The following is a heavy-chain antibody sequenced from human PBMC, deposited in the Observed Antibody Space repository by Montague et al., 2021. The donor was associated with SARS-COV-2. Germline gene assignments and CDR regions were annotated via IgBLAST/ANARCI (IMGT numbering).Heavy chain of an antibody. Sequence: SETLSLTCTVSGGSIRSTTFDWGWIRQSTGKGLEWIGYIYEGDTTNYNPTLKSRVAISLDTPNNQFSLKITSLIVADTAIYYGVTPGMTAVAAQFDDWGPGILVTVSS. CDR2: IYEGDTT. J-gene: IGHJ4*02. CDR1: GGSIRSTTFD. V-gene: IGHV4-61*05. CDR3: VTPGMTAVAAQFDD. D-gene: IGHD6-19*01.